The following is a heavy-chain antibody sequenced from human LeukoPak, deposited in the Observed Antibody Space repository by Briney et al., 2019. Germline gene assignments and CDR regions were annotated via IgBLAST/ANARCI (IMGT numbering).Heavy chain of an antibody. CDR1: GGSFSGYY. J-gene: IGHJ6*03. CDR3: ASLYYYYYYMDV. V-gene: IGHV4-34*01. CDR2: IYYSGST. Sequence: PSETLSLTCAVYGGSFSGYYWSWIRQPPGKGLEWIGSIYYSGSTYYNPSLKSRVTISVDTSKNQFSLKLSSVTAADTAVYYCASLYYYYYYMDVWGKGTTVTVSS.